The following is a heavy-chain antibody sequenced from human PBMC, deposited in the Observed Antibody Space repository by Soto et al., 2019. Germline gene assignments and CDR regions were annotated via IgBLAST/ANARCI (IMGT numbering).Heavy chain of an antibody. V-gene: IGHV4-59*01. CDR1: GGSISSYY. CDR3: ARVPRFYYGSGSYTYFMDV. Sequence: SETLSLTCTVSGGSISSYYWSWIRQPPGKGLEWIGYIYHSGSTNYNPSLKSRVTMSVNTSKNQFSLKLSFVTAADTAVYYCARVPRFYYGSGSYTYFMDVWGKGTTVTVSS. D-gene: IGHD3-10*01. CDR2: IYHSGST. J-gene: IGHJ6*03.